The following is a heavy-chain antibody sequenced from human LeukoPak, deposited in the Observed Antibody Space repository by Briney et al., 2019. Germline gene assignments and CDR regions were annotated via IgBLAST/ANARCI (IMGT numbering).Heavy chain of an antibody. CDR1: GFAFSTYW. D-gene: IGHD5-12*01. J-gene: IGHJ5*02. V-gene: IGHV3-74*01. CDR3: ARDRGYQVVDP. CDR2: INGDGSST. Sequence: GGSPRLSCAASGFAFSTYWMHWVRQGPGKGLEWVSRINGDGSSTVYADSVKGRFTISRDNAKNTLYLQINSLRAEDTAVYFCARDRGYQVVDPWGQGTLVTVSS.